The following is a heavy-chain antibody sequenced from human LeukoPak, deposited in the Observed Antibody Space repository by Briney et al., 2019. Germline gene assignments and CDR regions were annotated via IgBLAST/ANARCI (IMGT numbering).Heavy chain of an antibody. CDR2: ISYDGRTK. Sequence: GGSLRLSCAASGFTFSSYAVHWARQAPGRGVEWVAFISYDGRTKYYEDSVKGRFTISKDNSKNTLYLQMNSLRAEETAVYYCARDRIAAAGTGGWFDPWGQGTLVTVSS. D-gene: IGHD6-13*01. V-gene: IGHV3-30-3*01. CDR3: ARDRIAAAGTGGWFDP. J-gene: IGHJ5*02. CDR1: GFTFSSYA.